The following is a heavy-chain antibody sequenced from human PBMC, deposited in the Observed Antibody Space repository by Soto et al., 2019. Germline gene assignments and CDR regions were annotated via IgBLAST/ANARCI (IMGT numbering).Heavy chain of an antibody. CDR1: GDSVSSNTAS. Sequence: SQTLSLTCAISGDSVSSNTASWNWIRQSPSRGLGWLGRTYFRSKWYNDYAVSVKSRIIINPDTSNNQFSLQLNSVTPEDTAVYFCAKGDNLGPKTGYAFDPGGQGIMVTVSS. V-gene: IGHV6-1*01. J-gene: IGHJ5*02. CDR3: AKGDNLGPKTGYAFDP. CDR2: TYFRSKWYN. D-gene: IGHD5-12*01.